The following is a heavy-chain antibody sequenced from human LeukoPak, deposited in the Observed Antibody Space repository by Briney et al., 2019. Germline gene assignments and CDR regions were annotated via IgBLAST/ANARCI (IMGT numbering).Heavy chain of an antibody. J-gene: IGHJ4*02. CDR1: GFTFGGFG. CDR3: SRSRRVLCTGACYSFDY. Sequence: QPGRSLRLSCSSSGFTFGGFGMSWFRQAPGKGPEWVGFIRSKVYGGATEYAASVKGRFIISRDDSKSIAYLQMNSLETEDTAVYYCSRSRRVLCTGACYSFDYWGQGTLVTVSS. V-gene: IGHV3-49*03. D-gene: IGHD2-8*02. CDR2: IRSKVYGGAT.